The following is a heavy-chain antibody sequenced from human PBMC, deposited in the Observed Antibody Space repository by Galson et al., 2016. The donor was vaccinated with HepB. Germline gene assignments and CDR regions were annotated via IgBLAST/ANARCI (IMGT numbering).Heavy chain of an antibody. CDR3: ARRMATITSFDY. V-gene: IGHV3-33*08. CDR1: GLTFNNYA. D-gene: IGHD5-24*01. J-gene: IGHJ4*02. Sequence: SLRLSCAASGLTFNNYAMHWVRQAPGKGLEWVAVIWYDGSSKYYIDSVKGRFTISRDNSKNTLYLQMNSLRAEDTAVYYCARRMATITSFDYWGQGTLVTVSS. CDR2: IWYDGSSK.